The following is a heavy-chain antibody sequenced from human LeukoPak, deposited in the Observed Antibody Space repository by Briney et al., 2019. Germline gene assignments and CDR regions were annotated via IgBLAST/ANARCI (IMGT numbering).Heavy chain of an antibody. V-gene: IGHV4-59*12. J-gene: IGHJ4*02. CDR1: GGSISSYY. CDR3: ARGNPVLRFLEWLSRQGYFDY. Sequence: SETLSLTCTVSGGSISSYYWSWIRQPPGKGLEWIGYIYYSGSTNYNPSLKSRVTISVDTSKNQFSLKLSSVTAADTAVYYCARGNPVLRFLEWLSRQGYFDYWGQGTLVTVSS. D-gene: IGHD3-3*01. CDR2: IYYSGST.